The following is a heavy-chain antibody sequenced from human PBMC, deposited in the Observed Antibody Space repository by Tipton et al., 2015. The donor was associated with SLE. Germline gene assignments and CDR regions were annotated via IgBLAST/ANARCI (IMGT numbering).Heavy chain of an antibody. D-gene: IGHD3-10*01. CDR1: GGSIGSRDYY. Sequence: GLVKPSETLSLTCAVSGGSIGSRDYYWGWIRQPPGKGLESIASISYGGNTYYNPSFQSRVTISVDTSKNQFSLTLKYVTAADTAVYYCARMEKRSNSVRFDYWGQGTLVSVSS. V-gene: IGHV4-39*07. CDR2: ISYGGNT. J-gene: IGHJ4*02. CDR3: ARMEKRSNSVRFDY.